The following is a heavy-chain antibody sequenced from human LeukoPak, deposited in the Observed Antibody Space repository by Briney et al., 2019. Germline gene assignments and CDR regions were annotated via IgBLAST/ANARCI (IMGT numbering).Heavy chain of an antibody. J-gene: IGHJ4*02. CDR3: VTSWVRQQRDF. D-gene: IGHD3-10*01. V-gene: IGHV3-7*01. CDR1: GFSFKDYW. CDR2: IEPDGSGK. Sequence: GGPLRLSCAASGFSFKDYWMSWVRQAPGKGLEWVADIEPDGSGKTYVDSVKGRFSISRDNAQQSLYLQMDTLTAEDTAVYYCVTSWVRQQRDFWGQGILVTVSP.